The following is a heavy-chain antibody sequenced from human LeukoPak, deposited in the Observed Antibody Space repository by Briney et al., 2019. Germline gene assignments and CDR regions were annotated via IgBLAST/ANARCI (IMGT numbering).Heavy chain of an antibody. CDR2: IIPIFGTA. Sequence: ASVKVSCKASGGTFSSYAISWVRQAPGQGLEWMGGIIPIFGTANYAQKFQGRVTITADESTSTAYMELSSLRSEDTAVYYCARDPGPTQDYYDSSGYPLINWFDPWGQGTLVTVSS. CDR1: GGTFSSYA. CDR3: ARDPGPTQDYYDSSGYPLINWFDP. J-gene: IGHJ5*02. V-gene: IGHV1-69*13. D-gene: IGHD3-22*01.